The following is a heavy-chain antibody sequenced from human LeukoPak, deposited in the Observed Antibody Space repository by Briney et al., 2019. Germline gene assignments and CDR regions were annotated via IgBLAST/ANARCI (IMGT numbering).Heavy chain of an antibody. V-gene: IGHV3-30*18. CDR2: ILYDGSNK. CDR1: GFTFSSYG. J-gene: IGHJ4*02. CDR3: AKEKKSSGWYGGLGSFDY. D-gene: IGHD6-19*01. Sequence: GRSLRHSCAASGFTFSSYGMHWVRQAPGKGLEWVAVILYDGSNKYYADSVKGRFTISRDNSKNTLYLQMNSLRAEDTAVYYCAKEKKSSGWYGGLGSFDYWGQGTLVTVSS.